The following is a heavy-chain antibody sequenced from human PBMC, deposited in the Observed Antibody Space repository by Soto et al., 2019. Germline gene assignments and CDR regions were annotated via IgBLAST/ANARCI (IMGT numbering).Heavy chain of an antibody. D-gene: IGHD6-6*01. V-gene: IGHV1-3*01. CDR1: GYTFTSYV. CDR2: INAGNGNT. Sequence: ASVKVSCKASGYTFTSYVMHWVRQAPGQRLEWMGWINAGNGNTKYSQKFQGRVTITRDTSASTAYMELSSLRSEDTAVYYCARIHTHSSSLGLDYWGQGTLVTVSS. CDR3: ARIHTHSSSLGLDY. J-gene: IGHJ4*02.